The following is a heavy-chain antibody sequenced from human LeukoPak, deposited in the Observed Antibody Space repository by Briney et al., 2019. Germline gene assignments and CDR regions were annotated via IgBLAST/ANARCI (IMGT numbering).Heavy chain of an antibody. CDR3: ASLTTAEAFDI. V-gene: IGHV4-39*07. Sequence: ASETLSLTCTVSGASINSSSYYWGWIRQPPGKGLEWIGTIYYRGSTYHNPSLKSRVTISVDTSKNQFSLNLTSVSAADTAVYYCASLTTAEAFDIWGQGTMVTVSS. CDR1: GASINSSSYY. D-gene: IGHD3-22*01. CDR2: IYYRGST. J-gene: IGHJ3*02.